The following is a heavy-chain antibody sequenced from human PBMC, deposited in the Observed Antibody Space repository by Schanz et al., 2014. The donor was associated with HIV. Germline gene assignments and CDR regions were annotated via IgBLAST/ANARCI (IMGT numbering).Heavy chain of an antibody. D-gene: IGHD2-15*01. V-gene: IGHV3-9*01. Sequence: EVQLVESGGCLVQPGRSLRLSCAASGFTFDDYAMHWVRQAPGKGLEWVSGISWNSGSIGYADSVKGRFTISRDNAKNTLYLQMNSLRDEDTAVYYCARRSSDGGYYDNWGQGTLVTVSS. J-gene: IGHJ4*02. CDR1: GFTFDDYA. CDR2: ISWNSGSI. CDR3: ARRSSDGGYYDN.